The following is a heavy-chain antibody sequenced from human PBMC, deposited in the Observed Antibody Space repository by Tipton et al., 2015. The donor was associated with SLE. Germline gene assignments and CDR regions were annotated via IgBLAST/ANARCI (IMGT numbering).Heavy chain of an antibody. D-gene: IGHD1-26*01. CDR3: ARDPLAVGDGESLDL. CDR2: ICASGAT. J-gene: IGHJ2*01. V-gene: IGHV4-61*02. CDR1: GGSISSDRYF. Sequence: TLSLTCTVSGGSISSDRYFWSWIRQPAGKGLEWIGRICASGATNYNPSCKSRLTISIDTSKNYFSLNLSSVTAADTAVYFCARDPLAVGDGESLDLWGRGTLVTVSS.